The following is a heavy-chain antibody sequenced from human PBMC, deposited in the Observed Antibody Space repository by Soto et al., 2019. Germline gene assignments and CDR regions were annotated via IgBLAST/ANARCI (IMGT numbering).Heavy chain of an antibody. CDR2: IYYSGST. Sequence: PSETLSLTCTVSGGSISSYYWSWIRQPPGKGLEWIGYIYYSGSTNYNPSLKSRVTISVDTSKNQFSLKLSSVTAADTAVYYCARGAYDSSGYYGYYFDYWGQGTLVTSPQ. CDR1: GGSISSYY. V-gene: IGHV4-59*01. D-gene: IGHD3-22*01. CDR3: ARGAYDSSGYYGYYFDY. J-gene: IGHJ4*02.